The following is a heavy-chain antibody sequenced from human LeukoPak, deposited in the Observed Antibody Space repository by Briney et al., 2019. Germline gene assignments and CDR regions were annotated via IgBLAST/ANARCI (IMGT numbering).Heavy chain of an antibody. CDR2: IIPIFGTA. CDR3: ARGYSYGGYFDY. D-gene: IGHD5-18*01. V-gene: IGHV1-69*06. J-gene: IGHJ4*02. CDR1: GGTFSSYA. Sequence: SVKVSCKASGGTFSSYAISWVRQAPGQGLEWMGGIIPIFGTANYAQKFQGRVTITADKSTSTAYMELSSLRSEDTAVYYCARGYSYGGYFDYWGQGTLVTVSS.